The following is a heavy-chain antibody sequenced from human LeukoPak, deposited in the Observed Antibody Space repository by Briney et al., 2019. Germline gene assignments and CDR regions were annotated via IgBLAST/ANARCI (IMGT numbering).Heavy chain of an antibody. CDR1: GFTFDDYA. J-gene: IGHJ4*02. CDR2: ISWNSGSI. D-gene: IGHD5-18*01. CDR3: AKGGYSYGPGDPHFDY. V-gene: IGHV3-9*01. Sequence: GGSLRLSCAASGFTFDDYAMHWVRQAPGKGLEWVSGISWNSGSIGYADSVKGRFTISRDNAKNSLYLQMNSLRAEDTALYYCAKGGYSYGPGDPHFDYWGQGTLVTVSS.